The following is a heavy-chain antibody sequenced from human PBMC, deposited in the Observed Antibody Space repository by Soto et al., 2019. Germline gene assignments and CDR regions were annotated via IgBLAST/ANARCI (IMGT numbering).Heavy chain of an antibody. Sequence: EQVVESGGGVAQPGRSLRLSCTVSGFIFNNYGMHWVRQAPGKGLEWVAVVSEDGNNKYYVDSVKGRFTISSDNSINTLYLQMKSLRDEDTAVYFCTKGCGRGFDLCGSWGQGTLVAVSS. CDR1: GFIFNNYG. J-gene: IGHJ5*02. CDR2: VSEDGNNK. D-gene: IGHD5-12*01. CDR3: TKGCGRGFDLCGS. V-gene: IGHV3-30*18.